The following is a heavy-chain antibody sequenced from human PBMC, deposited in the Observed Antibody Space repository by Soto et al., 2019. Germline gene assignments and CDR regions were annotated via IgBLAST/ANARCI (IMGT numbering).Heavy chain of an antibody. J-gene: IGHJ5*02. CDR3: AKEPPETYYDFWSGPSPGWFDP. CDR1: GFTFSSYA. Sequence: PGGSLRLSCAASGFTFSSYAMSWVRQAPGKGLEWVSAISGSGGSTYYADSVKGRFTISRDNSKNTLYLQMNSLRAEDTAVYYCAKEPPETYYDFWSGPSPGWFDPWGQGTLVTVSS. D-gene: IGHD3-3*01. CDR2: ISGSGGST. V-gene: IGHV3-23*01.